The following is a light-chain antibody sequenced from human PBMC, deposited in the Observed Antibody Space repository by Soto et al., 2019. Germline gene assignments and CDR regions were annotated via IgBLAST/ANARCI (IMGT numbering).Light chain of an antibody. CDR2: WAS. CDR1: QTLLYSSNNENS. CDR3: QQYYTPPLS. J-gene: IGKJ4*01. V-gene: IGKV4-1*01. Sequence: DIVMTQSPDSLPVSLGERATINCKSSQTLLYSSNNENSLAWYQQKPGQPPKLLIYWASTRESGVPDRFSGSGSGTDFTLTISNLQAEDVAVYYCQQYYTPPLSFGGGTKVEIK.